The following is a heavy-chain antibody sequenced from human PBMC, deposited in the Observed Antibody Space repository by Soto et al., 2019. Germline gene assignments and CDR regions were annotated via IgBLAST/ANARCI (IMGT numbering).Heavy chain of an antibody. Sequence: PSETLSLTCTVSGGSISSYYWSWIRQPPGKGLEWIGYIYYTGSTNYNPSLKSRVTISVDTSKNQFSLKLSSVTAADTAVYYCARGHGANYFDYWGQGTLVTVSS. CDR3: ARGHGANYFDY. CDR2: IYYTGST. D-gene: IGHD1-26*01. J-gene: IGHJ4*02. V-gene: IGHV4-59*01. CDR1: GGSISSYY.